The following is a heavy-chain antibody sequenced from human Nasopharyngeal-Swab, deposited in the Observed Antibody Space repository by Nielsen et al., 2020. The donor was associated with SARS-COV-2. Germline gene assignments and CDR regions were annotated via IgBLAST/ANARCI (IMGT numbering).Heavy chain of an antibody. Sequence: GESLKISCAASGFTFSSYDMHWVRQATGKGLEWVSAIGTAGDTYYPGSVKGRFTISRENAKNSLYLQMNSLRAGDTAVYYCARAYDLWFGEQGDFDPWGQGTLVTVSS. CDR3: ARAYDLWFGEQGDFDP. D-gene: IGHD3-10*01. CDR1: GFTFSSYD. V-gene: IGHV3-13*01. J-gene: IGHJ5*02. CDR2: IGTAGDT.